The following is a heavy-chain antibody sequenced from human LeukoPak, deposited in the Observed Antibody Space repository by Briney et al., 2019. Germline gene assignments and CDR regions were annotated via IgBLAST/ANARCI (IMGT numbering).Heavy chain of an antibody. Sequence: SETLSLTCTVSGGSISSGGYYWSWIRQHPGKGLEWIGYIYYSGSTYYNPSLKSRVTISVDRSKNQFSLKLSSVTAADTAVYYCAREGYSSGYTDAEYFQHWGQGTLVTVSS. V-gene: IGHV4-31*03. D-gene: IGHD3-22*01. CDR2: IYYSGST. J-gene: IGHJ1*01. CDR3: AREGYSSGYTDAEYFQH. CDR1: GGSISSGGYY.